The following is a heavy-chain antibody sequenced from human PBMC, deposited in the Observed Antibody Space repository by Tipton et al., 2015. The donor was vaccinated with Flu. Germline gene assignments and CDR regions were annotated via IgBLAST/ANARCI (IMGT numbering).Heavy chain of an antibody. CDR2: INHSGST. J-gene: IGHJ4*02. V-gene: IGHV4-34*01. D-gene: IGHD1-1*01. CDR1: GGSFSGYY. CDR3: ARKAGVSTGTTFAYYFDY. Sequence: GLVKPSETLSLTCAVYGGSFSGYYWSWIRQPPGKGLEWIGEINHSGSTNYNPSLKSRVTISVDTSKNQFSLKLSSVTAADTAVYYCARKAGVSTGTTFAYYFDYWGQGTLVTVSS.